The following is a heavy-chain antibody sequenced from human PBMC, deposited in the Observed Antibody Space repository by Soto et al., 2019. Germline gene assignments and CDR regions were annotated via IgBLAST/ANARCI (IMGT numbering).Heavy chain of an antibody. CDR2: IYYSGST. CDR3: ARGNESGYYYFDY. J-gene: IGHJ4*02. D-gene: IGHD3-22*01. V-gene: IGHV4-59*01. CDR1: GGSISSYY. Sequence: SSETLSLTCTVSGGSISSYYWSWIRQPPGKGLEWIGYIYYSGSTNYNPSLKSRVTISVDTSKNQFSLKLSSVTAADTAVYYCARGNESGYYYFDYWGQGTLVTVSS.